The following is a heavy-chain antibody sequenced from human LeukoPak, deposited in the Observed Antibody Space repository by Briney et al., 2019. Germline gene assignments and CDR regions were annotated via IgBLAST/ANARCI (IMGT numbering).Heavy chain of an antibody. CDR3: ARLSGYDWESFYDY. D-gene: IGHD5-12*01. V-gene: IGHV4-34*01. CDR1: GGSFSGYY. J-gene: IGHJ4*02. CDR2: INHSGST. Sequence: PSETLSLTCAVYGGSFSGYYWRWIRQPPGKGLEWIGEINHSGSTNYNPSLKSRVTISVDTSKNQFSLRLSSVTAAATAVYYCARLSGYDWESFYDYWGQGTLVTVSS.